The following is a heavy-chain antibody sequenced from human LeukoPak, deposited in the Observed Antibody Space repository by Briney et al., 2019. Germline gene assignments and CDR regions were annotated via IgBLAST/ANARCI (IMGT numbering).Heavy chain of an antibody. CDR2: IYYSGST. CDR1: GGSISSYY. CDR3: ARDLDGYNNWFDP. V-gene: IGHV4-59*12. Sequence: PSETLSPTCTVSGGSISSYYWSWIRQPPGKGLEWIGYIYYSGSTNCNPSLKSRVTISVDTSKNQFSLKLSSVTAADTAVYYCARDLDGYNNWFDPWGQGTLVTVSS. D-gene: IGHD5-24*01. J-gene: IGHJ5*02.